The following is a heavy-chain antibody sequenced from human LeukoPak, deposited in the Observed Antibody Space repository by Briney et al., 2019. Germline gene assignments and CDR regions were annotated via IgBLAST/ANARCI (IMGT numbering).Heavy chain of an antibody. D-gene: IGHD3-22*01. J-gene: IGHJ4*02. CDR3: AKAASMIVVVGPFDY. CDR1: GFTFDDYA. CDR2: ISWNSGSI. V-gene: IGHV3-9*01. Sequence: PGGSLRLSCAASGFTFDDYAMHWVRQAPGKGLERVSGISWNSGSIGYADSVKGRFTISRDNAKNSLYLQMNSLRAEDTALYYCAKAASMIVVVGPFDYWGQGTLVTVSS.